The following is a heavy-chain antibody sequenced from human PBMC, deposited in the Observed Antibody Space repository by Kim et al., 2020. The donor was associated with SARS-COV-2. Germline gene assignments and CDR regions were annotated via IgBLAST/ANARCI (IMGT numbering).Heavy chain of an antibody. CDR2: ISGDGGSR. D-gene: IGHD3-10*01. V-gene: IGHV3-64D*06. CDR1: GFTFSQNG. CDR3: VRAGGVP. Sequence: GGSLRLSCSASGFTFSQNGMHWARQAPGKGPEFVSDISGDGGSRYYADSVKGRFTISRDNSKNTLYLEMTSLRPEDTAVYYCVRAGGVPWGQGVLVTVSS. J-gene: IGHJ5*02.